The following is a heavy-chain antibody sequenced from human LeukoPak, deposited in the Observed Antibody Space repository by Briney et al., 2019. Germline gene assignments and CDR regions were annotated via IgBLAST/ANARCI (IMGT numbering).Heavy chain of an antibody. Sequence: PGGSLRLSCAASGFTFSSYVMSWVRQAPGKGLEWVSAIVGRGATTYYADSVKGRFTISRDNSKNTLYLQMNSLRAEDTAVYYCAKFGDYYDSSGYPDWGQGTLVTVSS. D-gene: IGHD3-22*01. CDR3: AKFGDYYDSSGYPD. V-gene: IGHV3-23*01. CDR2: IVGRGATT. J-gene: IGHJ4*02. CDR1: GFTFSSYV.